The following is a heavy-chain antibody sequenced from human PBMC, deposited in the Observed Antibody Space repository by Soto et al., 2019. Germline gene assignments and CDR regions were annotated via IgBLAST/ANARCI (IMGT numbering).Heavy chain of an antibody. CDR1: GYTLTELS. Sequence: GASVKVSCKVSGYTLTELSMHWVRQAPGKGLEWTGGFDPEDGETIYAQKFQGRVTMTEDTSTDTAYMELSSLRSEDTAVYYCATPGYSSGWETFDYWGQGTLVTVSS. CDR2: FDPEDGET. V-gene: IGHV1-24*01. J-gene: IGHJ4*02. D-gene: IGHD6-19*01. CDR3: ATPGYSSGWETFDY.